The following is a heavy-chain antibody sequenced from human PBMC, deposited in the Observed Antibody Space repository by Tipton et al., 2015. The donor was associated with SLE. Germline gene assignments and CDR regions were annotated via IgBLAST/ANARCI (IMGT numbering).Heavy chain of an antibody. V-gene: IGHV4-34*01. D-gene: IGHD2/OR15-2a*01. Sequence: TLSLTCAVYGGSFSGYYWSWIRQPPGKGLEWIGEINHGGSTNYNPSLKSRVTISVDTSKNQFSLKLSSVTAADTAVYYCARVTLSPPAFDIWGQGTMVTVSS. CDR3: ARVTLSPPAFDI. CDR1: GGSFSGYY. J-gene: IGHJ3*02. CDR2: INHGGST.